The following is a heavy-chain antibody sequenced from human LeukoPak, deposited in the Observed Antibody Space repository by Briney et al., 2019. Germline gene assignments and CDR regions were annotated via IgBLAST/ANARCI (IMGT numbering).Heavy chain of an antibody. V-gene: IGHV3-23*01. CDR1: GFTFSSYA. J-gene: IGHJ2*01. D-gene: IGHD3-22*01. CDR2: ISGSGGST. CDR3: AKGMFGYLGGLYWDFDL. Sequence: GGSLRLSCAASGFTFSSYAMSWVRQAPGKGLEWVSGISGSGGSTHYADSVKGRFTISRDNSKNTLYLQMNSLGAEDTAVYHCAKGMFGYLGGLYWDFDLWGRGTLVTVSS.